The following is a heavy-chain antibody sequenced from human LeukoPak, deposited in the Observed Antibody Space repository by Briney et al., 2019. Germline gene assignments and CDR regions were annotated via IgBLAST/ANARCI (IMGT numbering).Heavy chain of an antibody. J-gene: IGHJ4*02. CDR1: GGSISSSSYY. V-gene: IGHV4-39*01. CDR2: IYYSGST. CDR3: AASYGYGYYFDY. Sequence: SETLSLTCTVSGGSISSSSYYWGWIRQPPGKGLEWIGSIYYSGSTNYNPSPKSRVTISVDTSKNQFSLKLTSVTAADTAVYYCAASYGYGYYFDYWGQGTLVTVSS. D-gene: IGHD5-18*01.